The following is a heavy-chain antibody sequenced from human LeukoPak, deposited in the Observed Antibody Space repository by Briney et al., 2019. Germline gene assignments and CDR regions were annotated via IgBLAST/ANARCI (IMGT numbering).Heavy chain of an antibody. CDR1: GFTFSSYA. J-gene: IGHJ6*02. D-gene: IGHD2-2*01. CDR2: ISGSGGST. V-gene: IGHV3-23*01. Sequence: GGSLRLSCAASGFTFSSYAMSWVRQAPGKGLEWVSAISGSGGSTYYADSVKGRFTISRDNSKNTLYLQMNSLRAEDTAVYYCAKAEDIVAVPAAPVGYYYYGMDVWGQGTTVTVSS. CDR3: AKAEDIVAVPAAPVGYYYYGMDV.